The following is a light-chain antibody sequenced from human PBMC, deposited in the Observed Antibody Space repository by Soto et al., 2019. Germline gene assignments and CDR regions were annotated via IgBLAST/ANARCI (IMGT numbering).Light chain of an antibody. Sequence: EIVMTQSPTTLSVSPGERATLSCRASQSVSSNLAWYQQKPGQAPRLLIYGASTRATGIPARFSGSGSGTEFTLTISSLQSEDLAVYYCQQYNNLTSMAFGQGTKVEIK. J-gene: IGKJ1*01. CDR3: QQYNNLTSMA. V-gene: IGKV3-15*01. CDR2: GAS. CDR1: QSVSSN.